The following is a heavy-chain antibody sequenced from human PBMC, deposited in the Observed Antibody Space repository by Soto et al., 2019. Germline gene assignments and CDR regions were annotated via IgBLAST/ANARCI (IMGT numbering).Heavy chain of an antibody. J-gene: IGHJ5*02. CDR2: IIPIFGTA. CDR3: ARDHPGVVGEYNWFDP. CDR1: GYSFSSYA. V-gene: IGHV1-69*13. D-gene: IGHD1-26*01. Sequence: SVKVSCKASGYSFSSYAISWVRQAPGQGLEWMGGIIPIFGTANYAQKFQGRVTITADESTSTAYMELSSLRSEDTAVYYCARDHPGVVGEYNWFDPWGQGTLVTVSS.